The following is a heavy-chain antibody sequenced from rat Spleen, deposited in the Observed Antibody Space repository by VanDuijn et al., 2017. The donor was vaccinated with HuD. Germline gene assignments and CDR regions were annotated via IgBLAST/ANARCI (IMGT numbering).Heavy chain of an antibody. Sequence: EVQLQESGPGLVKPSQSLSLTCSVTGYSITNSYRWNWIRKFPGNKLEWMGYINSAGTTNFNPSLKSRNSITRDTSKNQFFLQVNSVTTEDTATYYCASLYSSYSLYYFDYWGQGVMVTVSS. D-gene: IGHD1-2*01. CDR1: GYSITNSYR. J-gene: IGHJ2*01. CDR2: INSAGTT. V-gene: IGHV3-3*01. CDR3: ASLYSSYSLYYFDY.